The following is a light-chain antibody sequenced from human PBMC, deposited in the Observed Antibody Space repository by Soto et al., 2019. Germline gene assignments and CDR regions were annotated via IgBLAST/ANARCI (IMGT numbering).Light chain of an antibody. Sequence: IQMTQSPSTLAASLVDIVAITCRASQSISSWLAWYQQKPGKAPKLLIYDASSLESGVPSRFSGSGSGTEFTLTISSLQPDDFATYYCQQYNSYWTFGQGTKVDIK. V-gene: IGKV1-5*01. CDR3: QQYNSYWT. CDR1: QSISSW. J-gene: IGKJ1*01. CDR2: DAS.